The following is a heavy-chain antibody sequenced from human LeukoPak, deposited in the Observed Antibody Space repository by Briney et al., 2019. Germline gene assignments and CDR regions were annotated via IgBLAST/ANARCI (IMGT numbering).Heavy chain of an antibody. D-gene: IGHD2-21*02. J-gene: IGHJ4*02. CDR1: GFTFSSYG. CDR3: ARAYCGGDCYLFDY. CDR2: ISSSSSYI. Sequence: TGGSLRLSCAASGFTFSSYGMHWVRQAPGKGLEWVSSISSSSSYIYYADSVKGRFTISRDNAKNSLYLQMNSLRAEDTAVYYCARAYCGGDCYLFDYWGQGTLVTVSS. V-gene: IGHV3-21*01.